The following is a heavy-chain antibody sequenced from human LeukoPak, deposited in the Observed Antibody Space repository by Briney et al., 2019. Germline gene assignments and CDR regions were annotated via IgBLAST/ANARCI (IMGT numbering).Heavy chain of an antibody. CDR2: IYHSGST. Sequence: SQTLSLTCAVSGGSISSGGYSWSWIRQPPGKGLEWIGYIYHSGSTYYNPPLKSRVTISVDRSKNQFSLKLSSVTAADTAVYYCAREGGHYYYDSSGYYYEAHAFDIWGQGTMVTVSS. CDR1: GGSISSGGYS. V-gene: IGHV4-30-2*01. D-gene: IGHD3-22*01. CDR3: AREGGHYYYDSSGYYYEAHAFDI. J-gene: IGHJ3*02.